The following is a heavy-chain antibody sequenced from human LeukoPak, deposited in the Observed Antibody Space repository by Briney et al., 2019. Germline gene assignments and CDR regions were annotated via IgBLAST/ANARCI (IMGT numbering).Heavy chain of an antibody. CDR2: INPNSGGT. CDR3: ARDPKDFGELLAYFDY. V-gene: IGHV1-2*02. CDR1: GYNFTGYY. J-gene: IGHJ4*02. Sequence: ASVKVSCKASGYNFTGYYMHWVRQAPGQGLEWMGWINPNSGGTNYAQKFQGRVTMTRDTSISTAYMELSRLRSDDTAVYYCARDPKDFGELLAYFDYWGQGTLVTVSS. D-gene: IGHD3-10*01.